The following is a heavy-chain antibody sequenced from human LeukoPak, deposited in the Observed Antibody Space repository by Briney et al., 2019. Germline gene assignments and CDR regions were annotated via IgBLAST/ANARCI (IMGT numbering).Heavy chain of an antibody. CDR3: AKDQYDYVRGEFDY. V-gene: IGHV3-30*18. J-gene: IGHJ4*02. CDR1: GFTFSSYD. CDR2: ISYDGNDK. Sequence: GGSLRLSCAASGFTFSSYDMHWVRQAPGKGLEWVAVISYDGNDKHYADSVKGRFTISRDNSKNTLYLQMNSLRVEDTAVYCCAKDQYDYVRGEFDYWGQGTLVTVSS. D-gene: IGHD3-16*01.